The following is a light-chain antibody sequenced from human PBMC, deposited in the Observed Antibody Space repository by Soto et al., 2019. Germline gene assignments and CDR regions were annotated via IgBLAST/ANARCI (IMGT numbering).Light chain of an antibody. V-gene: IGKV1-9*01. CDR1: QDISSY. CDR3: QQLNRFPRT. J-gene: IGKJ1*01. Sequence: DIQLTQSPSFLSASVGDRVIITCRASQDISSYLAWYQQRPGKVPRFLTHAASTLQSGVPSRFSAAGSGTTFTLTISSLQPGDIATYYCQQLNRFPRTFGQGTKVEV. CDR2: AAS.